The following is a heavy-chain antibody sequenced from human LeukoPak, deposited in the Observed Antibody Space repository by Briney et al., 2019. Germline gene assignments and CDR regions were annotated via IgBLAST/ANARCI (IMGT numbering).Heavy chain of an antibody. V-gene: IGHV1-2*02. CDR1: GHTFTGYY. D-gene: IGHD6-19*01. J-gene: IGHJ4*02. CDR3: ARSTSSRYSSGWRCFDY. Sequence: GPSVNVSCKASGHTFTGYYMHWVRPAPGQGRGWIGWINPNSGGTNYAQKLQGRVTMTRDTAISTAYTELGRLRSDYTAVYFCARSTSSRYSSGWRCFDYWGQGTLVTVSS. CDR2: INPNSGGT.